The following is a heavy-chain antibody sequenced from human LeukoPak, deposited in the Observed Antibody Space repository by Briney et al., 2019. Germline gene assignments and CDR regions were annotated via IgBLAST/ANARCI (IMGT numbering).Heavy chain of an antibody. D-gene: IGHD4-17*01. V-gene: IGHV3-30*18. CDR3: AKEDYGDPLYYYYYYGMDV. J-gene: IGHJ6*04. CDR1: GFTFSSYG. Sequence: GRSLRLSCAASGFTFSSYGMHRVRQAPGKGLEWVAVISYDGSNKYYADSVKGRFTISRDNSKNTLYLQMNSLRAEDTAVYYCAKEDYGDPLYYYYYYGMDVWGKGTTVTVSS. CDR2: ISYDGSNK.